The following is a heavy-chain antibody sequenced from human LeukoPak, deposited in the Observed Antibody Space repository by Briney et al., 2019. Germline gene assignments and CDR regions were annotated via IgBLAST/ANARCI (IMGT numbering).Heavy chain of an antibody. D-gene: IGHD3-10*01. V-gene: IGHV3-21*01. CDR2: ISSSSSYI. J-gene: IGHJ4*02. Sequence: PGGSLRLSCAASGFPFSNYAVSWVRQAPGKGLEWVSSISSSSSYIYYADSVKGRFTISRDNAKNSLYLQMNSLRAEDTAAYYCARGTRLGYYGSGTPPAYWGQGTLVTVSS. CDR3: ARGTRLGYYGSGTPPAY. CDR1: GFPFSNYA.